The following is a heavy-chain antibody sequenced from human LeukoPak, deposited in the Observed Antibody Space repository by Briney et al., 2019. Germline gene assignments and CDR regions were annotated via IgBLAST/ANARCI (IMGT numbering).Heavy chain of an antibody. CDR1: GFTFSSYG. CDR2: ISGSGHIT. J-gene: IGHJ4*02. D-gene: IGHD3-3*01. Sequence: GGSLRLSCAASGFTFSSYGVSWVRQAPGKGLEWVSGISGSGHITYYADSVKGRFTISRDNAKNSLYLQMNSLRAEDTAVYYCARDGVDTIFGAFDYWGQGTLVTVSS. CDR3: ARDGVDTIFGAFDY. V-gene: IGHV3-23*01.